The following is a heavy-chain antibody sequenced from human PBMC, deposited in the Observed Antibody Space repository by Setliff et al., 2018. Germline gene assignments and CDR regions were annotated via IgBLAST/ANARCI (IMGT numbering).Heavy chain of an antibody. CDR2: ITDDGGTT. D-gene: IGHD2-2*02. V-gene: IGHV3-23*01. CDR3: AGKGYCSTTNCYSPI. CDR1: GFTFFSYT. Sequence: GGSLRLSCTTSGFTFFSYTMNWVRQAPGKGLEWVSAITDDGGTTHYAGSVKGRFTISRDNAKNTLYLQMNSLRAEDTAVYYCAGKGYCSTTNCYSPIWGKGTTVTVSS. J-gene: IGHJ6*04.